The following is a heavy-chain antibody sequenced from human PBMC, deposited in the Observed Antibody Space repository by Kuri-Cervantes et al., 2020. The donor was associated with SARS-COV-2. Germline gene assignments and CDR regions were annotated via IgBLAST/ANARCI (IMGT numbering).Heavy chain of an antibody. CDR3: ARAGTAQSDYSRINYYYGMDV. V-gene: IGHV1-46*01. D-gene: IGHD4-11*01. Sequence: ASVKVSCKASGGTFSSYAISWVRQAPGQGLEWMGIINPSGGSTSYAQKFQGRVTMTRDTPTSTAYMELSSLRSEDTAVYYCARAGTAQSDYSRINYYYGMDVWGQGTTVTVSS. CDR2: INPSGGST. J-gene: IGHJ6*02. CDR1: GGTFSSYA.